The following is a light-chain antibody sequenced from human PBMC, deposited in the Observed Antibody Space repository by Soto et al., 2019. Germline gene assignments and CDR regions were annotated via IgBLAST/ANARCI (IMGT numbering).Light chain of an antibody. CDR1: QSVSSSY. CDR3: QQYGTSPT. V-gene: IGKV3-20*01. Sequence: EIVLTQSPGTLSLSPGERATLSCRASQSVSSSYLAWYQQKPGQAPRLLIYGASSRATGIPDRFSGSGSGTYLTLTISRLEPEDFAVYYCQQYGTSPTFGGGTKVEIK. CDR2: GAS. J-gene: IGKJ4*01.